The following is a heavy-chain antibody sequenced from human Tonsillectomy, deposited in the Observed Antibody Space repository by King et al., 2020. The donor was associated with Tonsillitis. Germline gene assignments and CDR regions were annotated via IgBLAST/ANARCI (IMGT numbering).Heavy chain of an antibody. CDR3: ASSSYYSDGSGSYFDF. CDR1: GDIFSNYA. V-gene: IGHV1-69*06. D-gene: IGHD3-22*01. Sequence: GQLVQSGAAVKKPGSSVKVSCKASGDIFSNYAVSWVRQAPGQVLEWMGGILPIFGTTKYSQKFRVRLKITADRSTSTVFMDLSSLRSEDTAMYYCASSSYYSDGSGSYFDFWGQGTLLTVSS. CDR2: ILPIFGTT. J-gene: IGHJ4*02.